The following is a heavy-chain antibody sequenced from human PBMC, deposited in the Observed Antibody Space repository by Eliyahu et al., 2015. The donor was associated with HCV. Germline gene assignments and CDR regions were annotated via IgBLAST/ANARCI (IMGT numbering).Heavy chain of an antibody. CDR1: GFTFNNYG. D-gene: IGHD3-10*01. V-gene: IGHV3-30*18. CDR3: AKSAVLLWFGEGRNYFDY. CDR2: ISYDGSKT. Sequence: LSLSCAASGFTFNNYGMHWVRQAPGKGLEWVAVISYDGSKTHYTDSVTGRFTISRDNSKNTLYLQMNRLKPDDTAMYYCAKSAVLLWFGEGRNYFDYWGLGTLVTASS. J-gene: IGHJ4*02.